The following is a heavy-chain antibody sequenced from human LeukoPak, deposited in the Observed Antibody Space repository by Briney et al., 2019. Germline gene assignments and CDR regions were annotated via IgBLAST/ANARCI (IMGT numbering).Heavy chain of an antibody. D-gene: IGHD5/OR15-5a*01. J-gene: IGHJ5*02. V-gene: IGHV1-69*13. CDR2: IIPIFGTA. CDR1: GGTFSSYA. CDR3: ARAVPSVGWFDP. Sequence: SVKVSCKASGGTFSSYAISWVRQAPGQGLEWMGGIIPIFGTANYAQKFQGRVTITADESTGTAYMELSSLRSEDTAVYYCARAVPSVGWFDPWGQGTLVTVSS.